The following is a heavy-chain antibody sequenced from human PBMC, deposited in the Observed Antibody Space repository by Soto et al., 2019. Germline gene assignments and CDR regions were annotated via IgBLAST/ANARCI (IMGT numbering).Heavy chain of an antibody. CDR1: GFTFSSYS. CDR2: ISSSSGST. D-gene: IGHD2-2*01. V-gene: IGHV3-48*02. CDR3: ARDMRNP. Sequence: EVQLVESGGGLVQPGGSLRVSCAASGFTFSSYSMNWVRQAPGKGLEWVSYISSSSGSTYYADSVKGRFTITRDNAKNSLYLQMNSLRDEDTAVYYCARDMRNPWGQGTLVTVSS. J-gene: IGHJ5*02.